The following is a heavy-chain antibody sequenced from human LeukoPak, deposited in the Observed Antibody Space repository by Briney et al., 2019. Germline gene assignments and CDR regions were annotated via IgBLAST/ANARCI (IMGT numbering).Heavy chain of an antibody. J-gene: IGHJ6*03. CDR1: GYSFTSYW. D-gene: IGHD4-23*01. Sequence: GESLKISCKGSGYSFTSYWIGWVRQMPGKGLEWMGIIYPGDSDTRYSPSFQGQVTISADKSISTAYLQWSSLKASDTAMYYCARSHGGNSGPHYYYYMDVWGKGTTVTVSS. CDR3: ARSHGGNSGPHYYYYMDV. V-gene: IGHV5-51*01. CDR2: IYPGDSDT.